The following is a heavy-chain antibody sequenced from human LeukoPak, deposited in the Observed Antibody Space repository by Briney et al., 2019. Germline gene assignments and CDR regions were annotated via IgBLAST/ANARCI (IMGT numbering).Heavy chain of an antibody. CDR1: GFTFSSYA. J-gene: IGHJ4*02. D-gene: IGHD3-16*02. CDR2: ISGSGGST. V-gene: IGHV3-23*01. CDR3: AKLLSYRSLDY. Sequence: GGSLRLSCAASGFTFSSYAMSWVRQPPGEVLEWVSAISGSGGSTYYADSVKGRFTISRDNSKNTLYLQMTSLRAEDTAVYYCAKLLSYRSLDYWGQGTLVTVSS.